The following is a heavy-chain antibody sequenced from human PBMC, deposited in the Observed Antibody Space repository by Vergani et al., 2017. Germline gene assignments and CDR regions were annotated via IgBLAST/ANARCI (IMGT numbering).Heavy chain of an antibody. CDR1: GFSFSSHA. V-gene: IGHV3-30*18. CDR2: ISNDGSKK. D-gene: IGHD3-10*01. Sequence: QVQLAESGGGRVKPGRSLRLSCAASGFSFSSHAIHWVRQAPGKGLEWVAVISNDGSKKYYADSVKGRFTISRDNSKNTLDLQMNSLRTQDTAVYYCAKAGSVTSGSLQYNYYMDVWGKGTTVTVS. J-gene: IGHJ6*03. CDR3: AKAGSVTSGSLQYNYYMDV.